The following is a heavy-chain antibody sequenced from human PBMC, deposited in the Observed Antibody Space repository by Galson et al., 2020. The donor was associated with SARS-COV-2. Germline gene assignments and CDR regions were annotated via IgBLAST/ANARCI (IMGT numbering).Heavy chain of an antibody. Sequence: ETSETLSLTCSVSGGSISGYYWSWIRQPPGKGLEWISNIYYNGSTNYNPSLKSRLTLSIETSTNQFSLKLSSVTAADTAVYYCARQLRGVYGDPGYDYYGMGVWGQGTTVTVSS. V-gene: IGHV4-59*08. D-gene: IGHD4-17*01. CDR2: IYYNGST. J-gene: IGHJ6*02. CDR1: GGSISGYY. CDR3: ARQLRGVYGDPGYDYYGMGV.